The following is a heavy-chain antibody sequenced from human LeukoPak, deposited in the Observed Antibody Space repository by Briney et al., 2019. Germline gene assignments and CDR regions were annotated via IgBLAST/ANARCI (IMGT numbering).Heavy chain of an antibody. V-gene: IGHV1-69*04. D-gene: IGHD5-18*01. J-gene: IGHJ6*02. CDR1: GGTFSSSA. CDR2: IIPALNIT. Sequence: SVNVSCKTSGGTFSSSAITWVRQAPGQGLEWMGRIIPALNITSYAQKFQGRVTITADTSTSTAYMELSSLRSEETAVYYCARDQGLTAPPPYGLDVWGQGTTVTVSS. CDR3: ARDQGLTAPPPYGLDV.